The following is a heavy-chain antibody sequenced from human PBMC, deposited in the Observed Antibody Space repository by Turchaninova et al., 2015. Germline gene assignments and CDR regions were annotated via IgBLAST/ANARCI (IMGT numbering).Heavy chain of an antibody. Sequence: QVQLQQWGAGLLKPSETLSLTCAVYGGSLGGYYWSWIRQSPGKGLEWFGEINHGGTTNYNPSLKSLVNMSVDTAKNQFSLKVRSVTAADTATYYCVSSSHSSSACSKLCYWGQGTLVTVSS. CDR1: GGSLGGYY. V-gene: IGHV4-34*01. D-gene: IGHD6-6*01. CDR3: VSSSHSSSACSKLCY. J-gene: IGHJ4*02. CDR2: INHGGTT.